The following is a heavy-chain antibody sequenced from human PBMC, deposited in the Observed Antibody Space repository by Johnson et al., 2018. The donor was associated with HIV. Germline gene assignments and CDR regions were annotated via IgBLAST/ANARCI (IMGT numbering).Heavy chain of an antibody. J-gene: IGHJ3*02. V-gene: IGHV3-30*04. Sequence: QVQLVESGGGVVQPGRSLRLSCAASGFTFSSYAMHWVRQAPGKGLEWVAVISYDGSNKYYADSVKGRFTISRDNSKNTLYLQMNSLRAGDTAVYYCARGVPIAAAGHDAFDIWGQGTMVTVSS. CDR1: GFTFSSYA. CDR2: ISYDGSNK. CDR3: ARGVPIAAAGHDAFDI. D-gene: IGHD6-13*01.